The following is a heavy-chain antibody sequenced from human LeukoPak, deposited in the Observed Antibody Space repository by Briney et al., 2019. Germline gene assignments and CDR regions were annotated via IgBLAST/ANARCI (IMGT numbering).Heavy chain of an antibody. Sequence: SETLSLSCTVSGDSFSSFSWSWIRQPAGKGLEWIGYIQLSGNTNYNPALKSRVSISLDTSKNQFSLHLRSVTAADTAVYYCARQWETSNSSGWYYYFDSWGQGAPVTVSS. CDR3: ARQWETSNSSGWYYYFDS. V-gene: IGHV4-59*08. CDR2: IQLSGNT. CDR1: GDSFSSFS. D-gene: IGHD6-19*01. J-gene: IGHJ4*02.